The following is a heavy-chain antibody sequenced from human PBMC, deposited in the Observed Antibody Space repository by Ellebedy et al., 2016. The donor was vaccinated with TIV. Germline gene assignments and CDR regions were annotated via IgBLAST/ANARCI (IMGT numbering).Heavy chain of an antibody. CDR1: GFTSTSYE. CDR3: ARFGRSPHFDY. CDR2: VSGHATIQ. Sequence: PGGSLRLSCVASGFTSTSYEMHWVRQAPGKGLEWVAVVSGHATIQLYADAVKGRFTISRDNSKNTLYLQMNSLRPEDTAVYHCARFGRSPHFDYWGQGSLVTVSS. J-gene: IGHJ4*02. D-gene: IGHD3-10*01. V-gene: IGHV3-30-3*01.